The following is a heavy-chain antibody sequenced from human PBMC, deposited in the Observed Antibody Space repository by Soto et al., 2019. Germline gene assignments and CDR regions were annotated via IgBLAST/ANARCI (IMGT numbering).Heavy chain of an antibody. CDR2: IYHLGST. J-gene: IGHJ3*01. D-gene: IGHD3-22*01. Sequence: PSETLSLTCAVSGGSISSTNWWSWVRQSPGKGLEWIGEIYHLGSTDYNPSLRGRVTISVDKSNNQFSLKMRYLTAADTAVYYCARDNDSSAIGALGNMMLHAFDFRGQGTMVTVSS. CDR1: GGSISSTNW. V-gene: IGHV4-4*02. CDR3: ARDNDSSAIGALGNMMLHAFDF.